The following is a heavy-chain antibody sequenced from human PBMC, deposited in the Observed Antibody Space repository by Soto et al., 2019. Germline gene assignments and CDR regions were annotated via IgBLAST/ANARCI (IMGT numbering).Heavy chain of an antibody. CDR1: GYSFTSYW. Sequence: GESLKISCKGSGYSFTSYWIGWVRQMPGKGLEWMGIIYPGDSDTRYSPSFQGQVTISADKSISTAYLQWSSLKASDTAMYYCARLITYGGNSVDSYYYYGMDVWGQGTTVTVSS. V-gene: IGHV5-51*01. J-gene: IGHJ6*02. D-gene: IGHD4-17*01. CDR3: ARLITYGGNSVDSYYYYGMDV. CDR2: IYPGDSDT.